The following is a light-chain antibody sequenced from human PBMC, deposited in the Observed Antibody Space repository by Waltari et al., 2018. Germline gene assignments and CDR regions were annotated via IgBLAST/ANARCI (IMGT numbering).Light chain of an antibody. J-gene: IGKJ4*01. CDR2: WAS. CDR3: HQYYSIPFT. CDR1: QSVLYSSDNKNY. Sequence: DIVMTQSPDSLAVSLGERATIYCKSSQSVLYSSDNKNYLGWYQQRPGKPPKLLIYWASTRESGVPARFSGSGSGTDFTLTISSLQAEDVAVYYCHQYYSIPFTFGGGTKVEIK. V-gene: IGKV4-1*01.